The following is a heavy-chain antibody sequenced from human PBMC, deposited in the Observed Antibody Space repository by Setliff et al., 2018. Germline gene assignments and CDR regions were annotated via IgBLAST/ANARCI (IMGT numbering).Heavy chain of an antibody. V-gene: IGHV2-70*11. D-gene: IGHD3-10*01. CDR3: ARINMVRGVPPHLDY. Sequence: VSGPTLVNPTQTLTLTCAFSGFPLTASGMCVTWIRQPPGKTLEWLARIDWDDAKYYRTSLKTRLTISKDTSKNQVVLTMTNMDPVDTATYYCARINMVRGVPPHLDYWGQGTLVTVSS. CDR2: IDWDDAK. J-gene: IGHJ4*02. CDR1: GFPLTASGMC.